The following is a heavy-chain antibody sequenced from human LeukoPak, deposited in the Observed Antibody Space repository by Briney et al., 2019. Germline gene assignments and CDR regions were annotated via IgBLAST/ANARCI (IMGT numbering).Heavy chain of an antibody. Sequence: PGGSLRLSCAVSGFTVSSIYMTWVRQAPGKGLEWVSTITISDGNTYYADSVKGRFTVSRDNSKNTLFLQMNSLRAEDTAVYYCAKDGGLWVSAHWGDSWGRGTLVTVSS. J-gene: IGHJ4*02. D-gene: IGHD7-27*01. CDR3: AKDGGLWVSAHWGDS. CDR2: ITISDGNT. CDR1: GFTVSSIY. V-gene: IGHV3-23*01.